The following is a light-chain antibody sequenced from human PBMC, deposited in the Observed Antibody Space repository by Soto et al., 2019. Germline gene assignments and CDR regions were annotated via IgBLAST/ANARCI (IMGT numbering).Light chain of an antibody. CDR1: KLGDKY. Sequence: SYELTQPPSVSVSPGQTASITCSGDKLGDKYVCWYQQKPGQSPVPVIYQDTRRPSGIPARFSGSNSGNTATLTISGTQSMDEADYYCQAWDSIIASFGGGTKLTVL. CDR2: QDT. J-gene: IGLJ2*01. CDR3: QAWDSIIAS. V-gene: IGLV3-1*01.